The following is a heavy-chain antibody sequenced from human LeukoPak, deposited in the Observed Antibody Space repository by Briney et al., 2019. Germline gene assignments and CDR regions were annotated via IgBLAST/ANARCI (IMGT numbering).Heavy chain of an antibody. CDR3: ARAGVAVAGTENGY. V-gene: IGHV1-18*01. D-gene: IGHD6-19*01. Sequence: ASVKVSCTASGYTFATYGVSWVRQAPGQGLEWMGWISPYNGNTNYAQRLQGRVTMTTDTSTSTAYMELRSLRSDDTAVYYCARAGVAVAGTENGYWGQGTLVTVSS. J-gene: IGHJ4*02. CDR1: GYTFATYG. CDR2: ISPYNGNT.